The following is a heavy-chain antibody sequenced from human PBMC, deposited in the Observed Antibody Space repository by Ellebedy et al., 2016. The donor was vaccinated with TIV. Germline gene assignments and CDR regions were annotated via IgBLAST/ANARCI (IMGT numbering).Heavy chain of an antibody. Sequence: GESLKISCVASGFTFKDYSMSWVRLAPGKGLEWISYNRGSDDAIYYADSVKGRFTISRDNAKNSMYLQMNSLTDDDTAVYYCARDDKWAFDNWGQGTLVTVSS. V-gene: IGHV3-48*02. D-gene: IGHD1-26*01. CDR1: GFTFKDYS. CDR3: ARDDKWAFDN. CDR2: NRGSDDAI. J-gene: IGHJ4*02.